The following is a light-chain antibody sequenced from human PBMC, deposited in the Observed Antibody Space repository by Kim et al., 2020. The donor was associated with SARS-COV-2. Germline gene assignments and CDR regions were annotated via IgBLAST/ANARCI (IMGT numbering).Light chain of an antibody. CDR2: WAS. CDR1: QSVLYSSNNKNY. J-gene: IGKJ1*01. CDR3: QQYYSTRGT. V-gene: IGKV4-1*01. Sequence: RATINCKSSQSVLYSSNNKNYLAWYQQKPGQPPKLLIYWASTRESGVPDRFSGSGSGTDFTLTISSLQAEDVAVYYCQQYYSTRGTFGQGTKLEI.